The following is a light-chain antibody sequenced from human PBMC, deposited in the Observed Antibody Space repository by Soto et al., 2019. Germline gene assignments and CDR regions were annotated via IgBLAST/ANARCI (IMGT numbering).Light chain of an antibody. CDR3: HQYSNWPPWT. Sequence: EIVMTQFPATLSVSPGERATLSCRASQSLSDNLAWYQQRPGQAPRLLFSRASTRATGVPARFSASGSGTEFTLTISSLQSEDSAVYYCHQYSNWPPWTFGPGTKVEIK. J-gene: IGKJ1*01. V-gene: IGKV3-15*01. CDR2: RAS. CDR1: QSLSDN.